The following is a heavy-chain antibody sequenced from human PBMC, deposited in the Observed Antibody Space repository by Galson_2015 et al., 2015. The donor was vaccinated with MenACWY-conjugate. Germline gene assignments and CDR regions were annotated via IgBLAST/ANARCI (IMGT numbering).Heavy chain of an antibody. J-gene: IGHJ4*02. D-gene: IGHD4-17*01. CDR3: ARGIGDYVDGSGDC. CDR1: GFIFSSYR. V-gene: IGHV3-21*01. CDR2: IDSSGSDI. Sequence: SLRLSCAASGFIFSSYRMNWVRQAPGKGLEWVSSIDSSGSDIYYGDSVKGRFTISRDNVKNSVFLQMNSLRAEDTAVYYCARGIGDYVDGSGDCWGQGTLVTVSS.